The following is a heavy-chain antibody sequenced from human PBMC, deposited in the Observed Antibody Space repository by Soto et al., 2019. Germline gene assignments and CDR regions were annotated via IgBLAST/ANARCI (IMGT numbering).Heavy chain of an antibody. J-gene: IGHJ4*02. CDR1: AGSITDYY. V-gene: IGHV4-59*01. CDR3: AKWNEMKRSFDD. D-gene: IGHD1-1*01. Sequence: SETLSLTCTVSAGSITDYYWNWIRQPPEKGLEWIGFIHHTGNSMSNPSLRSRLTMSVDTTEGQISLNLRAVTAADTAVYYCAKWNEMKRSFDDWGQGILVTVSS. CDR2: IHHTGNS.